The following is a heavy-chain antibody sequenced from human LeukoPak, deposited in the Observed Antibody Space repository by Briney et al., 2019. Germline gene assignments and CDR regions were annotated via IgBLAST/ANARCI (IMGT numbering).Heavy chain of an antibody. CDR3: ARVIRGSGSEYFQH. CDR1: GGSISSGGFY. D-gene: IGHD3-10*01. CDR2: IFYSGST. J-gene: IGHJ1*01. Sequence: PSQTLSLTCTVSGGSISSGGFYWSWVRQHPGKGLEWLGYIFYSGSTYYNPSLKSRITISVDTSKNQFSLKLSSVTAADTAVYYCARVIRGSGSEYFQHWGQGALVTVSS. V-gene: IGHV4-31*03.